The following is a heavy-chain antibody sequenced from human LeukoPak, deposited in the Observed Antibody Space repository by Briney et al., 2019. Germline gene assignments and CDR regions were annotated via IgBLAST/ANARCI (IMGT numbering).Heavy chain of an antibody. V-gene: IGHV1-18*04. Sequence: GASVKVSCKASGCTFTGYYMHWVRQAPGQGLEWMGWISAYNGNTNYAQKLQGRVTMTTDTSTSTAYMELRSLRADDTALYYCAKASAAVVVNRYYFDYWGKGTLVTVSS. CDR1: GCTFTGYY. J-gene: IGHJ4*02. CDR3: AKASAAVVVNRYYFDY. CDR2: ISAYNGNT. D-gene: IGHD6-19*01.